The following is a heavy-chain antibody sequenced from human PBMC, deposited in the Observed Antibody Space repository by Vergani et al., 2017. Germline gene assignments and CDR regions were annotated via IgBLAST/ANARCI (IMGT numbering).Heavy chain of an antibody. V-gene: IGHV3-9*01. J-gene: IGHJ5*02. D-gene: IGHD4-17*01. CDR3: AREFGDYGYNWFDP. Sequence: EVQLVESGGGLVQPGRSLRLSCAASGFTFDDYAMHWVRQAPGKGLEWVSGISWNSGSIGYADSVKGRFTISRDNAKNSLYLQMNSLRAEDTAVYYCAREFGDYGYNWFDPWGQGTLVTVSS. CDR2: ISWNSGSI. CDR1: GFTFDDYA.